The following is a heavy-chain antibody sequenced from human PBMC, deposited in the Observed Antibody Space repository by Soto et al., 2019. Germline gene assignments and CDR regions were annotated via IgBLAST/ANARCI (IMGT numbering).Heavy chain of an antibody. V-gene: IGHV4-34*01. D-gene: IGHD6-19*01. Sequence: SETLSLTCAVYGGSFSGYYWSWIRQPPGKGLEWIGEINHSGSTNYNPSLKSRVTISVDTSKNQFSLKLSSVTAADTAVYYCARGGLVAVAGNWFDPWGQGTLVTVSS. CDR3: ARGGLVAVAGNWFDP. J-gene: IGHJ5*02. CDR2: INHSGST. CDR1: GGSFSGYY.